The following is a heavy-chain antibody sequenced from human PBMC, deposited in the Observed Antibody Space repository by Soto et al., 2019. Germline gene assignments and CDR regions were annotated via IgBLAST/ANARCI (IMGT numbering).Heavy chain of an antibody. D-gene: IGHD3-10*01. CDR1: GFTFTSYA. Sequence: PWGSLRLSCAASGFTFTSYALGWVRQAPGKGLEWLSTISGSGSSTYYADSVKGRFTISRDSSKNTVHLQINSLRVEDTAIYYCAKEIRPRFGDGGNYYGMDVWGLGTTVTV. CDR3: AKEIRPRFGDGGNYYGMDV. J-gene: IGHJ6*02. CDR2: ISGSGSST. V-gene: IGHV3-23*01.